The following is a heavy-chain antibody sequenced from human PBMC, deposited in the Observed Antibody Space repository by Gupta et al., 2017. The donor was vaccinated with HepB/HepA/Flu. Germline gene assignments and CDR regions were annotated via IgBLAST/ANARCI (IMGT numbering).Heavy chain of an antibody. J-gene: IGHJ6*02. CDR2: VNSDGSVT. Sequence: EVQLVDSGGGLVQPGGSMRLSCAVSGSAFSRYWMHWVGQAPGTGLVWVSRVNSDGSVTRYADSVKGRFTISRDNAKNTLYLQMNSLRAEDTASYYCATELASCSSASCYFYGMDVWGQGTTVTVSS. CDR3: ATELASCSSASCYFYGMDV. V-gene: IGHV3-74*01. D-gene: IGHD2-2*01. CDR1: GSAFSRYW.